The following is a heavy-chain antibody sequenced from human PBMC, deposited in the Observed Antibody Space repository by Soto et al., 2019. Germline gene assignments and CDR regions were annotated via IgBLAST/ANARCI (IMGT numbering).Heavy chain of an antibody. V-gene: IGHV4-4*02. Sequence: PSVSLSLTGVVSGVSLSSGNWWSWVRQSPRKGLEWIREICHSGSTNDTRSLESRVTMSVYKSKYHSSLTLTSWTAADTAVYYWARLPVVSPREYFFDFWGQGTLVTVSS. CDR2: ICHSGST. CDR3: ARLPVVSPREYFFDF. J-gene: IGHJ4*02. CDR1: GVSLSSGNW. D-gene: IGHD2-2*01.